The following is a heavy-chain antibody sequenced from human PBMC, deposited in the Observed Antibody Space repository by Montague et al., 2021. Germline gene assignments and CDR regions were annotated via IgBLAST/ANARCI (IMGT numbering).Heavy chain of an antibody. J-gene: IGHJ4*02. V-gene: IGHV4-34*01. CDR3: TGGEVAVTGIDY. Sequence: SETLSLTCAVYGGSLSGYIWNWIRQPPATDLERIGQISHTGSTSSNPSLKRRVTMSVDTSENHVSLRLSSVTAADTAVYYCTGGEVAVTGIDYWGQGALVTVSS. D-gene: IGHD6-19*01. CDR2: ISHTGST. CDR1: GGSLSGYI.